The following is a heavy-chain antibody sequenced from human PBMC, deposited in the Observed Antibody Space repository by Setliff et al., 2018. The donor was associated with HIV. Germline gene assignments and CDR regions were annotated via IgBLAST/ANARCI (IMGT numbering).Heavy chain of an antibody. CDR2: INPNSGGT. CDR1: GYTFTNYY. V-gene: IGHV1-2*06. J-gene: IGHJ6*03. D-gene: IGHD3-22*01. Sequence: ASVKVSCKASGYTFTNYYMHWVRQAPGQGLEWMGRINPNSGGTNYAQKFQGRVTMTRDTSISTAYMELSRLTSDDTAVYYCARVHYYDSSGYSEPYYMDVWGKGTTVTVSS. CDR3: ARVHYYDSSGYSEPYYMDV.